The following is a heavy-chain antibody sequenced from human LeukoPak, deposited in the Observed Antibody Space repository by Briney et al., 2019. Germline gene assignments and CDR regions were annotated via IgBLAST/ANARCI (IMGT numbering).Heavy chain of an antibody. CDR2: IKQDGSEK. CDR1: GFTFSSYE. CDR3: ARDRVGLYGSGSSTDY. D-gene: IGHD3-10*01. J-gene: IGHJ4*02. Sequence: GGSLRLSCAASGFTFSSYEMNWVRQAPGKGLEWVANIKQDGSEKYYVDSVKGRFTISRDNAKNSLYLQMNSLRAEDTAVYYCARDRVGLYGSGSSTDYWGQGTLVTVSS. V-gene: IGHV3-7*03.